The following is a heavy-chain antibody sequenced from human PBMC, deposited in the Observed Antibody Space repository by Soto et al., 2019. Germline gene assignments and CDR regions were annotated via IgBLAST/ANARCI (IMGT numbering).Heavy chain of an antibody. Sequence: GASVKVSCKASGYTFTGYYIHCVRQAPGQRLKWMGWINPNSGGTNYAQKFQGGATMTKATSISTACREPTSRRSDDTAVYYCARDQIGNHGWGRSLYYYYYYGMDVWGQGTRVTVS. J-gene: IGHJ6*02. CDR3: ARDQIGNHGWGRSLYYYYYYGMDV. CDR2: INPNSGGT. V-gene: IGHV1-2*02. CDR1: GYTFTGYY. D-gene: IGHD3-10*01.